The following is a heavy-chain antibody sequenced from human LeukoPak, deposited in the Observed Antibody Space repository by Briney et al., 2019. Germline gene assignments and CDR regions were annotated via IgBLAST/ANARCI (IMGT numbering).Heavy chain of an antibody. D-gene: IGHD3-9*01. CDR2: ISYDGSNK. Sequence: GGSLRLSCAASGFTFSSYGMHWVRQAPGKGLEWVAVISYDGSNKYYADSVKGRFTISRDNSKNTLYLQMNSLRAEDTAVYYCAQDRDDILTAFSGDCGQGTLVTVSS. CDR3: AQDRDDILTAFSGD. CDR1: GFTFSSYG. V-gene: IGHV3-30*18. J-gene: IGHJ4*02.